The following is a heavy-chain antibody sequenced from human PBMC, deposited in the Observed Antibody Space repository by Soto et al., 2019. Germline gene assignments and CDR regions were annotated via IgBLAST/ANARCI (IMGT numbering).Heavy chain of an antibody. CDR2: IWYDGSNK. CDR1: GFTFSSYG. CDR3: ASSLGYCSSTSCYLGWGYYYYGMDV. Sequence: GGSLRLSCAASGFTFSSYGMHWVRQAPGKGLEWVAVIWYDGSNKYYADSVKGRFTISRDNSKNTLYLQMNSLRAEDTAVYYCASSLGYCSSTSCYLGWGYYYYGMDVWGQGTTVTVSS. D-gene: IGHD2-2*01. J-gene: IGHJ6*02. V-gene: IGHV3-33*01.